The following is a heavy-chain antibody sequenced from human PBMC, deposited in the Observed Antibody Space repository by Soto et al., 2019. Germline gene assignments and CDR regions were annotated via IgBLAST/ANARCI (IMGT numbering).Heavy chain of an antibody. CDR3: AKPQVATITRRTFDY. J-gene: IGHJ4*02. CDR1: GFTFSSYG. Sequence: GGSLRLSCAASGFTFSSYGMHWVRQAPGKGLEWVAVISYDGSNKYYAESVKGRFTISRDNSKNTLYLQMNSLRAEDTAVYYCAKPQVATITRRTFDYWGQGTLVTVSS. CDR2: ISYDGSNK. V-gene: IGHV3-30*18. D-gene: IGHD5-12*01.